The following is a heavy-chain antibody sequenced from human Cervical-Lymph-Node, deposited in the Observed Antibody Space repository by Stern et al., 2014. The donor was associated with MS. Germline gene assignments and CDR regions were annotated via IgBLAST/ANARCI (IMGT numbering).Heavy chain of an antibody. J-gene: IGHJ3*02. D-gene: IGHD3-3*02. CDR1: GYTFTSYG. V-gene: IGHV7-4-1*02. Sequence: VQLVESGSELKKPGASVKVACMASGYTFTSYGLNWARQAPGQGLEWMGLIHTDSGNPTCAQGFTGRVVFCLYSSFSTSYLHISSLMADDTAVYYCARVESCYISSCGHAFDIWGPGTIVTVSS. CDR2: IHTDSGNP. CDR3: ARVESCYISSCGHAFDI.